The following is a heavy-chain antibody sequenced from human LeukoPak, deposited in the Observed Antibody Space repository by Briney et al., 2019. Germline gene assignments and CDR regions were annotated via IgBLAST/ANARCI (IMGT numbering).Heavy chain of an antibody. Sequence: GGSLRLSCAASGFTFSSYVMHWVRQAPGKGLEWVAAITYDGSNKYYAESVKGRFTISRDNSKNTLDLQMNSLRAEDTAVYYCARGLLGTTTSYFDYWGQGTLVTASS. V-gene: IGHV3-30-3*01. CDR3: ARGLLGTTTSYFDY. J-gene: IGHJ4*02. CDR1: GFTFSSYV. D-gene: IGHD1-26*01. CDR2: ITYDGSNK.